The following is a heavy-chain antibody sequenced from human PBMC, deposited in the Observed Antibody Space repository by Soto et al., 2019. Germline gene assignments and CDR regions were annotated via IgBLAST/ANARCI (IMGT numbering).Heavy chain of an antibody. CDR3: ATQTISYTWGV. J-gene: IGHJ6*02. V-gene: IGHV4-4*01. D-gene: IGHD3-16*01. Sequence: QVQLQESCPGLGKPSETLSLTCTVSGAPITTTKWWAWVRLPPGKGLEWIGELSRGDERSSNPSLEGRFTMSLDKSNNHFSVELTSETAADTAIYCSATQTISYTWGVWGRGTSVTVSS. CDR2: LSRGDER. CDR1: GAPITTTKW.